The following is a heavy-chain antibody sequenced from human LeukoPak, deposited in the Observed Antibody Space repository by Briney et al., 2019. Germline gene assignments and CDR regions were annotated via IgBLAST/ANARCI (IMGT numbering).Heavy chain of an antibody. J-gene: IGHJ6*03. V-gene: IGHV5-51*01. CDR2: IYPGDSDA. D-gene: IGHD5-18*01. CDR3: ARQGSGYSPTYYYYMDV. CDR1: GYSFTSYW. Sequence: GESLKISCKGSGYSFTSYWIGWVRQMPGKGLEWMGIIYPGDSDARYSPSFQGQVTISADKSISTAYLQWSSLKASDTAMYYCARQGSGYSPTYYYYMDVWGKGTTVTISS.